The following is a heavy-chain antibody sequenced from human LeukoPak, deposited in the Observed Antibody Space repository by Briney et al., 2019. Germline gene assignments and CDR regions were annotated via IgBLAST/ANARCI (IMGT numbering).Heavy chain of an antibody. CDR3: ASSPTASSGYYFEGHL. J-gene: IGHJ5*02. V-gene: IGHV3-9*01. CDR2: ISWNSGSI. Sequence: SGGSLRLSCAASGFTFDDYAMPWVRQAPGKGLEWVSGISWNSGSIGYADSVKGRFTISRDNAKNPLYLQMNSLRAEDTALYYCASSPTASSGYYFEGHLWGQGTLVTVSS. CDR1: GFTFDDYA. D-gene: IGHD3-22*01.